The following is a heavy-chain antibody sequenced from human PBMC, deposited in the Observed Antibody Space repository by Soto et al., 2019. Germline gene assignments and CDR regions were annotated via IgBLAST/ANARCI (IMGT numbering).Heavy chain of an antibody. V-gene: IGHV1-18*04. Sequence: ASVKVSCKASGYTFTSYGISWVRQAPGQGLEWMGWISAYNGNTNYAQKLQGRVTMTTDTSTSTAYMELRSLRSDDTAVYYCARSNSCYDPVELTPATPNDYWGHGTLVTVSS. CDR1: GYTFTSYG. D-gene: IGHD5-12*01. CDR3: ARSNSCYDPVELTPATPNDY. J-gene: IGHJ4*01. CDR2: ISAYNGNT.